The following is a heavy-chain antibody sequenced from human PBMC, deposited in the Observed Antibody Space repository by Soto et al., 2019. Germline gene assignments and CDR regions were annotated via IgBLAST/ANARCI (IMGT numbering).Heavy chain of an antibody. CDR3: ARGGLGYCSGGSCYSAELSRYYYGMDV. V-gene: IGHV4-31*03. Sequence: NPSETLSLTCTVSGGSISSGGYYWRWIRQHPGKGLECIGYIDYSGSTYYNPSLKSRVTISVDTSKNQFSLKLSSVTAADTAVYYCARGGLGYCSGGSCYSAELSRYYYGMDVWGQGTTVT. D-gene: IGHD2-15*01. CDR1: GGSISSGGYY. CDR2: IDYSGST. J-gene: IGHJ6*02.